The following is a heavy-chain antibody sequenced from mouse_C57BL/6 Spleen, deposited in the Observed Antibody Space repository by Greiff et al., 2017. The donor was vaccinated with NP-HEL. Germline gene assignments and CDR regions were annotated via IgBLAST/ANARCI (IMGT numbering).Heavy chain of an antibody. D-gene: IGHD2-3*01. CDR2: INPSNGGT. J-gene: IGHJ3*01. CDR3: ARCDGYYVGFAY. Sequence: VQLQQPGTELVKPGASVKLSCKASGYTFTSYWMHWVKQRPGHGLEWIGNINPSNGGTNYNEKFKSKATLTVDKSSSTAYMQLSSLTSEDSAVYYCARCDGYYVGFAYWGQGTLVTVSA. V-gene: IGHV1-53*01. CDR1: GYTFTSYW.